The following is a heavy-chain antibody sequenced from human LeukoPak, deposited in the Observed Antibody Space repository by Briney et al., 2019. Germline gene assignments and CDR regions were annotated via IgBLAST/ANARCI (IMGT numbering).Heavy chain of an antibody. Sequence: GASVKVSCKASGYTFTGYYMDWVRQAPGQRLEWMGWINAGNGNTKYSQKFQGRVTITRDTSASTAYMELSSLRSEDTAVYYCARGPLRSNWFDPWGQGTLVTVSS. V-gene: IGHV1-3*01. CDR1: GYTFTGYY. CDR2: INAGNGNT. J-gene: IGHJ5*02. CDR3: ARGPLRSNWFDP. D-gene: IGHD5-12*01.